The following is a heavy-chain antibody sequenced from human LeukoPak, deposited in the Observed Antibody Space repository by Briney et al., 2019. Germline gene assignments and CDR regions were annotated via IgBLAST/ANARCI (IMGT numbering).Heavy chain of an antibody. V-gene: IGHV3-23*01. CDR3: AKAPVTSCRGAYCYPFDS. CDR1: GFTFSSFG. CDR2: TSSSDAGT. D-gene: IGHD2-21*01. J-gene: IGHJ4*02. Sequence: GGSLRLSCAASGFTFSSFGMSWVRQTPGKGLEWVAATSSSDAGTYHADSVRGRFTISRDNSKNTLYLQMNSLRAEDAAVYFCAKAPVTSCRGAYCYPFDSWGQGTLVTVSS.